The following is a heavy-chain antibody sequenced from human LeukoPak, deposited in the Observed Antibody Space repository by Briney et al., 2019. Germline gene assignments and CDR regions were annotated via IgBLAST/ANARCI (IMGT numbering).Heavy chain of an antibody. CDR1: GFTFSSYA. CDR3: ASQFRVDTSVR. CDR2: ISGSGYYT. J-gene: IGHJ4*02. Sequence: PGGSLRLSCAASGFTFSSYAMNWVRQAPGKGLEWVSAISGSGYYTYYADSVKGRFTISRDNSKNTLYLQMNSLRAEDTAVYYCASQFRVDTSVRWGQGTLVTVSS. D-gene: IGHD5-18*01. V-gene: IGHV3-23*01.